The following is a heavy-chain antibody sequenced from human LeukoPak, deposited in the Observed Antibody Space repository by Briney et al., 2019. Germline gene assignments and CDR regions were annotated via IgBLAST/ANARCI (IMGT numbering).Heavy chain of an antibody. D-gene: IGHD1-26*01. Sequence: GGSLRLSCAASGFTFDHYRMSWVRQAPGKGLEWVSSVNADGSNTYYAGSVKGRFTISRDNSKSTLILQMNSLRVEDTALYYCTKRVKYGGTWDHFADWGQGTLVTVSS. CDR1: GFTFDHYR. CDR3: TKRVKYGGTWDHFAD. CDR2: VNADGSNT. V-gene: IGHV3-23*01. J-gene: IGHJ4*02.